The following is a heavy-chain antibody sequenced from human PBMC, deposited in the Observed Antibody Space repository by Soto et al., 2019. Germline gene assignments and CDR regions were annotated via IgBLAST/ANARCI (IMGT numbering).Heavy chain of an antibody. CDR1: GFVFRDYG. D-gene: IGHD3-10*01. V-gene: IGHV3-30*02. CDR2: IWYDGNHQ. Sequence: QVQLVESGGGVVQPGGSLRLSCAASGFVFRDYGMHWVRQAPGKGLEWVASIWYDGNHQYYGDSVKGRFTISRDNSKDILHLEISGLRTEDTAVYYGGPMWFGSLVPFDHWGQAVLVAVSS. CDR3: GPMWFGSLVPFDH. J-gene: IGHJ4*01.